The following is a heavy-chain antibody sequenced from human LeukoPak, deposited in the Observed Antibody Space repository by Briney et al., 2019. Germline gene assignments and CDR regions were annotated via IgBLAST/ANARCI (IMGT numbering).Heavy chain of an antibody. CDR3: AGCSSTSCYMYDY. CDR1: GFTFSSYA. Sequence: QRGGSLRLSCAASGFTFSSYAMSWVRQAPGKGLEGVSAISGSGGSTYYADSVKGRFTISRDNSKNTLYLQMNSLRAEDTAVYYCAGCSSTSCYMYDYWGQGTLVTVSS. J-gene: IGHJ4*02. CDR2: ISGSGGST. D-gene: IGHD2-2*02. V-gene: IGHV3-23*01.